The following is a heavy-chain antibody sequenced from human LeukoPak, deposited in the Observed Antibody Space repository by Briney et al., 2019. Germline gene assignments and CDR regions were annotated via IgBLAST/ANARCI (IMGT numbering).Heavy chain of an antibody. Sequence: RGSLRLSCTASGFTFNGYSMNWVRQAPGKGLEWVSSISTSSSYIYYADSVKGRFTISRNNPKNSLYLQMDSLRAEDTAVYYCARNRGDPSYFDYWGQGTLVTVAS. D-gene: IGHD4-17*01. CDR3: ARNRGDPSYFDY. V-gene: IGHV3-21*01. CDR2: ISTSSSYI. J-gene: IGHJ4*02. CDR1: GFTFNGYS.